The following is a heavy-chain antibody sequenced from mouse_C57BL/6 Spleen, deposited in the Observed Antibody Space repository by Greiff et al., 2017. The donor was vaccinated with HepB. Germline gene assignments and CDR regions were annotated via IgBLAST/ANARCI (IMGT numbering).Heavy chain of an antibody. D-gene: IGHD1-1*01. CDR2: IDPSDSYT. J-gene: IGHJ2*01. CDR1: GYTFTSYW. CDR3: ARAHYYGPYFDY. Sequence: VQLQQPGAELVKPGASVKLSCKASGYTFTSYWMQWVKQRPGQGLEWIGEIDPSDSYTNYNQKFKGKATLTVDTSSSTAYMQLSSLTSEDSAVYYCARAHYYGPYFDYWGQGTTRTVSS. V-gene: IGHV1-50*01.